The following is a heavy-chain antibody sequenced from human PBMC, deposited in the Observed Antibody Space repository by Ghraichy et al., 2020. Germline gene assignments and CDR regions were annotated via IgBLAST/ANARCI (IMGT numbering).Heavy chain of an antibody. CDR3: ARDRPYFDP. Sequence: SQTLSLTCTVSGGSISSDYWSWIRRPPGKGLEWIASIYYRGATDYNPSLNSRVTISVDTSKNQISLNLSSVTAADTAVYYCARDRPYFDPWGQGTLVTVSS. J-gene: IGHJ5*02. CDR1: GGSISSDY. CDR2: IYYRGAT. V-gene: IGHV4-59*01.